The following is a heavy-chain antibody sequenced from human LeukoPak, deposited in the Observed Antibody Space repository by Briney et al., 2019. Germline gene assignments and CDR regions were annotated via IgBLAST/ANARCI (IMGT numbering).Heavy chain of an antibody. Sequence: SETLSLTCTVAGGSITTRGFYWAWIRRPPGKGLEWLGSLYYGETNHYNPSLKSRVIISGDTSKYQFSLELASVNAADTATYYCARRSHSPSRCPFWGQGTQVTVSS. D-gene: IGHD2-8*01. CDR3: ARRSHSPSRCPF. V-gene: IGHV4-39*01. J-gene: IGHJ4*02. CDR2: LYYGETN. CDR1: GGSITTRGFY.